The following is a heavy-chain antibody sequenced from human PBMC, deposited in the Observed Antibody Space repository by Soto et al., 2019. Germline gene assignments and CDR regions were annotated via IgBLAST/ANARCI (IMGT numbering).Heavy chain of an antibody. J-gene: IGHJ6*02. D-gene: IGHD1-1*01. Sequence: ASVKVSCKASGYTFTSYYLHWVRQAPGQGLEWVGIINPGDDSTNYAQKFQGRVTMTRDTSTSTVYMELSSLRSEDTAVYYCARDKDREQLGGNYYYALDVWGQGTMVTVSS. CDR1: GYTFTSYY. V-gene: IGHV1-46*01. CDR2: INPGDDST. CDR3: ARDKDREQLGGNYYYALDV.